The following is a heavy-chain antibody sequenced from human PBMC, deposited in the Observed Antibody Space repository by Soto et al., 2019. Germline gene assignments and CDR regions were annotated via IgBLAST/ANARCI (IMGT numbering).Heavy chain of an antibody. CDR3: ARDKCSSTSCYFDY. V-gene: IGHV4-61*01. Sequence: QVQRQESGPGLVKPSETLSLTCTVSGGSVSSGSYYWSWIRQPPGKGLEWIGYIYYSGSTNYNPSLQSRVTISVDTSKNQFSLKLSSVTAADTAVYYCARDKCSSTSCYFDYWGQGTLVTVSS. J-gene: IGHJ4*02. CDR1: GGSVSSGSYY. D-gene: IGHD2-2*01. CDR2: IYYSGST.